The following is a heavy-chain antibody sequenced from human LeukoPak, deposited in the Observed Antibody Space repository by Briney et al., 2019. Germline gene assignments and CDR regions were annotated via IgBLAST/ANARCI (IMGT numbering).Heavy chain of an antibody. CDR1: GFTFSSYS. CDR2: ISSSSSYI. D-gene: IGHD4-17*01. V-gene: IGHV3-21*01. Sequence: GGSLRLSCAASGFTFSSYSMNWVRQAPGKGLEWVSSISSSSSYIYYADSVKGRFTISRDNAKNPLYLQMNSLRAEDTAVYYCARDLGDYSFDYWGQGTLVTVSS. CDR3: ARDLGDYSFDY. J-gene: IGHJ4*02.